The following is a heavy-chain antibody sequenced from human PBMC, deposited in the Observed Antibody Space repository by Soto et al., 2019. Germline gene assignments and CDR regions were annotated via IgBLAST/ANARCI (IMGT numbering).Heavy chain of an antibody. D-gene: IGHD6-25*01. CDR3: AYGSSSAWIDY. CDR1: GDSMMGYHFY. V-gene: IGHV4-39*01. J-gene: IGHJ4*02. Sequence: PSETLSLTCIVSGDSMMGYHFYWGWIRQAPGKGLEWIGSAYFSGGNTYYSPSLKSRVSISVDTSKNEFSLRLTSLTAADTAVYFCAYGSSSAWIDYWGQGTLVTVSS. CDR2: AYFSGGNT.